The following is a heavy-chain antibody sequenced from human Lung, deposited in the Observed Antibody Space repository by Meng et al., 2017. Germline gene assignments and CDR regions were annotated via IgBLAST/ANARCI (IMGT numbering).Heavy chain of an antibody. V-gene: IGHV1-3*04. J-gene: IGHJ4*02. CDR3: ARDERGGPYYVDY. CDR1: GHSFTSYG. CDR2: INTDNGNT. Sequence: QVQLVQLGAEAKMPGASLQVPCQASGHSFTSYGMHWLRQAPGQRLEWMGWINTDNGNTHYSQKFQGRVTITRDTSARTAYMELSSLRSEATAVYYCARDERGGPYYVDYWGQGTLVTVSS.